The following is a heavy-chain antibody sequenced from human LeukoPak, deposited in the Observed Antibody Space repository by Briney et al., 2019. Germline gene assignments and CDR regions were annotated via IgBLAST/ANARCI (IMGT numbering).Heavy chain of an antibody. Sequence: SETLSLTCTVSGGSISSYYWSWIRQPPGKGLEWIGYIYYSGSTNYNPSLKSRVTISVDTSKNQFSLKLSSVTAADAAVYYCARVGYYSDISGQNYGYFEYWGQGILVTVSS. J-gene: IGHJ4*02. CDR1: GGSISSYY. D-gene: IGHD3-22*01. CDR2: IYYSGST. CDR3: ARVGYYSDISGQNYGYFEY. V-gene: IGHV4-59*08.